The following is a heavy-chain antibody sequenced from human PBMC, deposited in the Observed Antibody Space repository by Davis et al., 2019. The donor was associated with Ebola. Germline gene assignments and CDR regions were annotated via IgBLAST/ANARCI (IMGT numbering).Heavy chain of an antibody. V-gene: IGHV1-69*10. CDR3: ARESPVDLFDY. CDR2: INPNSGGT. Sequence: SVKVSCKASGGTFSSYAISWVRQAPGQGLEWMGWINPNSGGTNYAQKFQGRVTITRDKSASTAYMELSSLRSEDTAVYYCARESPVDLFDYWGQGTLVTVSS. J-gene: IGHJ4*02. CDR1: GGTFSSYA.